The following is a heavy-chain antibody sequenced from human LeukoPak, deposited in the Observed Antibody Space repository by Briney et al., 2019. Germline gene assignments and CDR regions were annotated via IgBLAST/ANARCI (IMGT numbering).Heavy chain of an antibody. D-gene: IGHD3-22*01. CDR3: ASSFYYDSRDY. J-gene: IGHJ4*02. Sequence: GSLRLSCAASGFTFSSYWMHWVRQAPGKGLEWIGEITPSGSTNYSPSLKSRVSISIDTSKKKLSLRLTSVIAADSAVYYCASSFYYDSRDYWGQGTLVTVSS. V-gene: IGHV4-34*01. CDR2: ITPSGST. CDR1: GFTFSSYW.